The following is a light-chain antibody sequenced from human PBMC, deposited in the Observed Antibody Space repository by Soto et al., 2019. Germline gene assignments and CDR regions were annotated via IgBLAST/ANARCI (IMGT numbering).Light chain of an antibody. Sequence: AIHLTQSPSSLSASVGDRVTITSRASQGISSALAWYQHKPGRPPRVLIYDASSLQSGVPSRFSGSESGTECTLTISSLQPADSATYYCQQLNSYPFTFGQGTRLEIK. J-gene: IGKJ5*01. CDR2: DAS. CDR3: QQLNSYPFT. V-gene: IGKV1-13*02. CDR1: QGISSA.